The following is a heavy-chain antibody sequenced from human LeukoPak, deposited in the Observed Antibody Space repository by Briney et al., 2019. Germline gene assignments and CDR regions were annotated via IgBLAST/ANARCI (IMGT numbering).Heavy chain of an antibody. D-gene: IGHD4-17*01. V-gene: IGHV4-59*11. CDR2: ISYIGST. CDR1: ADSFSSHY. J-gene: IGHJ3*02. Sequence: SETLSLTCAVSADSFSSHYWTWIRQSPGTGLEWIGYISYIGSTNYNPSLKSRVTISIDTSKNQFSLKLRALTAADTAVYYCARNLVTVTKGFDIWGQGTMVSVSS. CDR3: ARNLVTVTKGFDI.